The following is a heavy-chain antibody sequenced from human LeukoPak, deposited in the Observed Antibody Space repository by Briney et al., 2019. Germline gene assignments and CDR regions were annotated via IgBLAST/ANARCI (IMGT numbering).Heavy chain of an antibody. J-gene: IGHJ4*02. D-gene: IGHD3-22*01. V-gene: IGHV1-69*13. CDR2: TIPIFGTA. Sequence: SVKVSCKASGGTFSSYAISWVRQAPGKGLEWMEGTIPIFGTANYAQKFQGRVTITADESTSTAYMELSSLRSEDTAVYYCASGYYYDSSGYSAEFDYWGQGTLVTVSS. CDR1: GGTFSSYA. CDR3: ASGYYYDSSGYSAEFDY.